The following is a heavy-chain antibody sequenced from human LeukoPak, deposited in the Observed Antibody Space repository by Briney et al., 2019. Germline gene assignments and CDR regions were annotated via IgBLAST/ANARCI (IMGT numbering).Heavy chain of an antibody. CDR1: GYTLTELS. Sequence: ASVKVSCKVSGYTLTELSMHWVRQAPGKGLEWMGGFDPEVGETIYAQKFQGRVTMTEDTSTDTAYMELSSLRAEDTAVYYCVTESPRFLNWLDQNAWGQGTLVTVSS. D-gene: IGHD3-9*01. CDR2: FDPEVGET. J-gene: IGHJ4*02. V-gene: IGHV1-24*01. CDR3: VTESPRFLNWLDQNA.